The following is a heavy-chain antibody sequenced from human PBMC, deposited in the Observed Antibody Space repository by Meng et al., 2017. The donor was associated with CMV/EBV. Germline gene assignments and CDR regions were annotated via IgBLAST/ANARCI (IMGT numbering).Heavy chain of an antibody. J-gene: IGHJ6*02. V-gene: IGHV1-69*05. CDR3: ARDVADVNHGMDI. CDR2: IIPIFGTA. CDR1: GGTFSSYA. Sequence: SVKVSCKASGGTFSSYAISWVRQAPGQGLEWMGGIIPIFGTANYAQKFQGRVTITTDESTSTAYMELSSLRSDDTAVYYCARDVADVNHGMDIWGQGTTVTVSS.